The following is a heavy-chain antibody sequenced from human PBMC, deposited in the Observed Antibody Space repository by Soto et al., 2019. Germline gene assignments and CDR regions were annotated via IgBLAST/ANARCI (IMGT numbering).Heavy chain of an antibody. D-gene: IGHD6-13*01. V-gene: IGHV3-33*01. CDR3: ARDTNIAAAGVDY. Sequence: QVQLVESGGGVVQPGRSLRLSCAASGFTFSSYGMHWVRQAPGKGLEWVAVIWYDGSNKYYADSVKGRFTISRDNSKNTLYLQRNSLRAEDTAVYYCARDTNIAAAGVDYWGQGTLVTVSS. J-gene: IGHJ4*02. CDR1: GFTFSSYG. CDR2: IWYDGSNK.